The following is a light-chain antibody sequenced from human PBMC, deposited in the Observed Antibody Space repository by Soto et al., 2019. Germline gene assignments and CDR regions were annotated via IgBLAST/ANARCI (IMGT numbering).Light chain of an antibody. CDR2: DLS. V-gene: IGKV3-11*01. CDR3: QQRSQWPPMT. CDR1: QSVRTY. Sequence: EIVLTQSPATLSLSPGERATLSCRSSQSVRTYLAWYQQKPGQAPRLLIXDLSDRDTGSPARFSCSGSGTDFTLPISCLEPEDVAVYYCQQRSQWPPMTFGQGTRLEI. J-gene: IGKJ5*01.